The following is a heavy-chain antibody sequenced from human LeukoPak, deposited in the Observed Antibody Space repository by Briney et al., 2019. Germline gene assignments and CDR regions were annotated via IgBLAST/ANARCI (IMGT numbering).Heavy chain of an antibody. V-gene: IGHV1-2*02. Sequence: TSLKISCEASGNICTGYNVPWVRHTPGQGLEWMGWINPNIDGTDNAQKFQGRVTMTRDTSISTAYMELSRLRSDDTAVYYCTRDHCTRTSCYEAYYYGMDLGGQGPTVSV. J-gene: IGHJ6*02. CDR3: TRDHCTRTSCYEAYYYGMDL. CDR1: GNICTGYN. D-gene: IGHD2-2*01. CDR2: INPNIDGT.